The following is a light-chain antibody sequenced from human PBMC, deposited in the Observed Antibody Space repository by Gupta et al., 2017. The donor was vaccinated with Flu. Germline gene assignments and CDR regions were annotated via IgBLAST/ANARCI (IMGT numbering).Light chain of an antibody. CDR3: ASWDDSLSGQVV. J-gene: IGLJ2*01. CDR1: SSSIGSNA. Sequence: QSGLPQPPSASGTPGPRVSISCSGTSSSIGSNAVNWYQHLPGTAPKLLIYVNNQRPSGVPDRFSGSKSGTSASLAISGLRAEDEADYYCASWDDSLSGQVVFGGGTKLTVL. V-gene: IGLV1-44*01. CDR2: VNN.